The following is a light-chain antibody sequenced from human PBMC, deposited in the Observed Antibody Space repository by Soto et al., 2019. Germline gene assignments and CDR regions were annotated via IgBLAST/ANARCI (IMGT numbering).Light chain of an antibody. CDR2: DAS. Sequence: ERVMTQSPATLSVSPGERATLSCRASQSISSKLAWYHHKPGQAPRLLIYDASTRATGIPARFSGSGSGTEFTLTISSLQSEDLAVYYCQQYNNWPRTFGQGTKVDIK. CDR3: QQYNNWPRT. CDR1: QSISSK. J-gene: IGKJ1*01. V-gene: IGKV3-15*01.